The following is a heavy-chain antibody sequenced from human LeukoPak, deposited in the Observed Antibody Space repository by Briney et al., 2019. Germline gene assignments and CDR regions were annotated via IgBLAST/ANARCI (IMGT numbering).Heavy chain of an antibody. CDR1: GFTFSSYA. CDR2: IGGSGSRI. Sequence: GGSLRLSCAASGFTFSSYAMSWVRQAPGKSLEWVSGIGGSGSRIYYADSVKGRFTISRDNSKNTLYLQMNSLRAEDTAIYYCAKKYGVTVYGSGLNYFDYWGQGTLVTVSS. V-gene: IGHV3-23*01. CDR3: AKKYGVTVYGSGLNYFDY. D-gene: IGHD6-19*01. J-gene: IGHJ4*02.